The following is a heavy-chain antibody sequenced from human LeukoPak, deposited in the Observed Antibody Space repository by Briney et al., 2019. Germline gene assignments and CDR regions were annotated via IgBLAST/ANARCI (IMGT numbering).Heavy chain of an antibody. V-gene: IGHV4-59*01. CDR3: ARIRRYDYDGFRPGWVYWYFDV. CDR2: IYYNGST. Sequence: PSETLSLTCSVPGGSISGYYWSWIRQPPGKGLEWIGFIYYNGSTNYNPSLKSRITISVDTSKNQFSLKLNSVTAADTAIFYCARIRRYDYDGFRPGWVYWYFDVWGRGTLVTVSS. CDR1: GGSISGYY. J-gene: IGHJ2*01. D-gene: IGHD4-23*01.